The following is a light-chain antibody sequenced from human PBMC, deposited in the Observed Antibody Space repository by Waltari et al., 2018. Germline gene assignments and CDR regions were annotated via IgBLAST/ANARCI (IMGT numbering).Light chain of an antibody. Sequence: QSALTQPASVSGSPGQSITISCTGTSSDVGAYNYVSWYQQHPGNAPKRMIYEFSHRPSGFPNRCAGYKSGSTASLTISGLQAEDEADYYCSSYTRSSTRVFGGGTKLTVL. V-gene: IGLV2-14*01. CDR2: EFS. CDR1: SSDVGAYNY. CDR3: SSYTRSSTRV. J-gene: IGLJ3*02.